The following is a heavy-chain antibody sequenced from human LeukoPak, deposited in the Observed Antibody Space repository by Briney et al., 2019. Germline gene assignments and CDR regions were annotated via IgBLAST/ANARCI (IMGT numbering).Heavy chain of an antibody. CDR2: IYYSGST. CDR1: GGSISSSSNY. D-gene: IGHD6-13*01. Sequence: PSETLSLTCTVSGGSISSSSNYWGWIRQPPGKGLEWIGSIYYSGSTYYNPSLKSRVTISVDTSKNQFSLKLSSVTAADTAVYYCARTQVGRIAAAYYYYVDVWGKGTTVTVSS. V-gene: IGHV4-39*07. CDR3: ARTQVGRIAAAYYYYVDV. J-gene: IGHJ6*03.